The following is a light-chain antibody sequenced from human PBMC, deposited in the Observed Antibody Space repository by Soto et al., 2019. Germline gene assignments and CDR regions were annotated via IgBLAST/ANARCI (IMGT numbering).Light chain of an antibody. V-gene: IGLV2-14*01. CDR1: SSDVGGYDF. CDR2: EVT. Sequence: QSVLAQPASVSGSPGQSITISCTGASSDVGGYDFVSWYQHHPGTPPKLIIYEVTHRPSGGSHRFSGSKSASTASLTISGLQVEDEADYFCGSYSSTTTREVFGTGTKVTVL. CDR3: GSYSSTTTREV. J-gene: IGLJ1*01.